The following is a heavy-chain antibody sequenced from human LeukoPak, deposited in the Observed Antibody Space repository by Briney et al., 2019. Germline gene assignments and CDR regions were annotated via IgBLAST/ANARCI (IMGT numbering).Heavy chain of an antibody. CDR1: GFTFSSYA. CDR3: ARERRIGSWYGVIDY. V-gene: IGHV3-30-3*01. D-gene: IGHD6-13*01. J-gene: IGHJ4*02. CDR2: ISYDGSNK. Sequence: PGRSLRLSCAASGFTFSSYAMHWVRQAPGKGLEWVAVISYDGSNKYYADSVKGRFTISRDNSKNTLYLQMNSLRAEDTAVYYCARERRIGSWYGVIDYWGQGTLVTVSS.